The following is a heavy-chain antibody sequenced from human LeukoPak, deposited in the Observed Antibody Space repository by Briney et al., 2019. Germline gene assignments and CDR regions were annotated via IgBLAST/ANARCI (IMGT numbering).Heavy chain of an antibody. J-gene: IGHJ3*02. D-gene: IGHD6-19*01. Sequence: PSETLSLTCTVSGGSISTSSYYWGWIRQPPGRGLEYIGSIYYSGSTYYSPSLKSRVTISVDTSKNQFSLKLSSVTAADTALYYCARVPSIAVSGSGAFDIWGQGTMVTVSS. V-gene: IGHV4-39*07. CDR1: GGSISTSSYY. CDR2: IYYSGST. CDR3: ARVPSIAVSGSGAFDI.